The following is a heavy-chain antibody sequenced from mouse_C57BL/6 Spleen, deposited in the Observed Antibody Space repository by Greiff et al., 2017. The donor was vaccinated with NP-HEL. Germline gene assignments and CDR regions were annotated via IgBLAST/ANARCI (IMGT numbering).Heavy chain of an antibody. D-gene: IGHD5-1-1*01. CDR3: ARREFVDTDGGSCFGY. CDR2: IYPGGGDT. J-gene: IGHJ2*01. V-gene: IGHV1-82*01. CDR1: GYTFSSYW. Sequence: QVQLQQSGAELVKPGASVKISCKASGYTFSSYWMNWVKQRPGKGLEWIGRIYPGGGDTNYNEKFKGKATLTADKSSSTAYMQLSSLTSEDSAVYYCARREFVDTDGGSCFGYWGQGTTVTVSS.